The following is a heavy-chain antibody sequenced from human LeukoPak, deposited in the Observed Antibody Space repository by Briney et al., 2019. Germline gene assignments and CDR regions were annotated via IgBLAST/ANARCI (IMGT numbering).Heavy chain of an antibody. V-gene: IGHV4-59*08. CDR3: ASWNHDISTGYYTQSTSGYFQH. D-gene: IGHD3-9*01. Sequence: QASETLSLTCTVSGGSISSYYWSWIRQPPVKGLEWIGYIYYSGSTNYNPSLKSRVTISVDTSKNQFSLKLSSVTAADTAVYYCASWNHDISTGYYTQSTSGYFQHWGQGTLVTVSS. CDR1: GGSISSYY. CDR2: IYYSGST. J-gene: IGHJ1*01.